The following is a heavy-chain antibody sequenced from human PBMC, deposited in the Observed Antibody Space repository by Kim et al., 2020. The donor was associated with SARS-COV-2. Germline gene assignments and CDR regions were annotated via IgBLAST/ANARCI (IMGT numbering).Heavy chain of an antibody. CDR2: GST. J-gene: IGHJ4*02. Sequence: GSTDYNPTLKSRVTISVDTSKSQCSLRLSSVTAADTAVYCCARGRVAFDYWGQGTLVTVSS. CDR3: ARGRVAFDY. V-gene: IGHV4-34*01. D-gene: IGHD2-15*01.